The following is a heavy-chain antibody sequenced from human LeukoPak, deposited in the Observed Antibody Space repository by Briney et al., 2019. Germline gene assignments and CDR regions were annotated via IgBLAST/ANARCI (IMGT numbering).Heavy chain of an antibody. J-gene: IGHJ4*02. Sequence: GGSLRLSCAVSGYTFSSHGMHWVRQAPGKGLEWVAAIWYDGSYKYYADSVKGRFTISRDNSKNTLYLQMNSLRAEDTAVYYCAKVKAALLWFGTIFDYWGQGTLVTVSS. D-gene: IGHD3-10*01. CDR3: AKVKAALLWFGTIFDY. V-gene: IGHV3-30*02. CDR1: GYTFSSHG. CDR2: IWYDGSYK.